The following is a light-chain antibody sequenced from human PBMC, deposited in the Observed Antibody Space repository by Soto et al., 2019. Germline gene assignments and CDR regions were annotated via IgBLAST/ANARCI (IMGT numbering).Light chain of an antibody. CDR2: VAS. J-gene: IGKJ4*01. V-gene: IGKV1-39*01. CDR3: QQSFTTPLT. Sequence: DIQMTQSPSSVSASVGDRVTITYRASQSISNYLNWYQQKPGEAPKLLIYVASSLQSGVPSRFSGSGSGTDFTLTISSLQPEDFASYHCQQSFTTPLTFGGGTKVEIK. CDR1: QSISNY.